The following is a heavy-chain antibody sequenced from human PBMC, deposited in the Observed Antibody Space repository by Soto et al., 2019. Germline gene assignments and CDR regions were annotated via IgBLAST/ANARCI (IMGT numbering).Heavy chain of an antibody. CDR2: IEYSANT. CDR3: ARGIGQQVPPMD. D-gene: IGHD6-13*01. V-gene: IGHV4-59*01. J-gene: IGHJ1*01. CDR1: GVSISGYY. Sequence: QVQLQESGPGLVKPSETLSLTCTVSGVSISGYYWTWIRQPPGKGLEWIGYIEYSANTNYNPSLRSRVTISIDASKSVFYQDLSSVTPAVSAVYFCARGIGQQVPPMDWGQGTLVTVSS.